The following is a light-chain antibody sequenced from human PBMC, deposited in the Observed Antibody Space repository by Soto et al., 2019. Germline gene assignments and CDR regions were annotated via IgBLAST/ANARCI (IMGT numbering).Light chain of an antibody. CDR2: KAS. V-gene: IGKV1-5*03. Sequence: DIPMTQSPSTLSGSVGDRVTITCRASQTISSWLAWYQQQPGKAPKLLIYKASTLKSGVPSRVSGSGSGTEFTLTISSLQPDDFATYYCQHYNSYSEAFGQGTKVEL. CDR1: QTISSW. J-gene: IGKJ1*01. CDR3: QHYNSYSEA.